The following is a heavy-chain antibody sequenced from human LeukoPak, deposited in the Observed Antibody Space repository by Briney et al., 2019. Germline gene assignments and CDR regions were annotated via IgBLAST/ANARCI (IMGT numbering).Heavy chain of an antibody. CDR2: IKQDASER. Sequence: GGSLRLSCAASGFTFSSYWMTWVRQAPGKGLEWVANIKQDASERYYVDSVKGRFTISRDNARNSLYLQMNSLRAEDTAVYYCATPTAGTWHFDYWGQGTLVTVSS. CDR3: ATPTAGTWHFDY. CDR1: GFTFSSYW. J-gene: IGHJ4*02. D-gene: IGHD1-1*01. V-gene: IGHV3-7*01.